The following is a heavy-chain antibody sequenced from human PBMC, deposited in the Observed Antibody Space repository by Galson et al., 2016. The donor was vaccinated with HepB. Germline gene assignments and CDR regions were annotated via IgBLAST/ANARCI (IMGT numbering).Heavy chain of an antibody. J-gene: IGHJ4*02. Sequence: SLRLSCAASGFTVSDYHMSWVRQAPGKGLEWVSVMYSGGRTEYRDSVKGRFTISRANSKNTLYLRMNSLRAEDTAVYFCARDSASAAHSYWGQGTLVAVSS. CDR1: GFTVSDYH. CDR3: ARDSASAAHSY. D-gene: IGHD2-2*01. V-gene: IGHV3-66*01. CDR2: MYSGGRT.